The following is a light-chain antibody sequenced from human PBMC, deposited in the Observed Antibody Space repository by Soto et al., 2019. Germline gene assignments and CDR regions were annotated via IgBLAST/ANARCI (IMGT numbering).Light chain of an antibody. CDR2: GAS. J-gene: IGKJ5*01. CDR1: QSVSSRY. Sequence: EVVMTQAQATLSVSPGERATLSCRASQSVSSRYLAWYQPKPDKAPRXXIYGASRRDTGIPDRFSGSGSGTDFTLTISRLEPEDVAVYYCQQYGSSRGTFGQGTRLEIK. V-gene: IGKV3-20*01. CDR3: QQYGSSRGT.